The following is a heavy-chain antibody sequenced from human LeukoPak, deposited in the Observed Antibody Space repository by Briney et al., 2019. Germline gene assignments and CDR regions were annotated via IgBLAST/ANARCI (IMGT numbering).Heavy chain of an antibody. J-gene: IGHJ4*02. CDR2: IKQDGSEK. CDR3: VRESVYGSRSYYSY. D-gene: IGHD3-10*01. Sequence: PGGSLRLSCEASGFTFSTYWMTWVRQAPGKGLEWVANIKQDGSEKLYVDSVKGRFTISRDNAKSSLYLQMNSLRAEDTAVYFCVRESVYGSRSYYSYWGKGTLVTVSS. V-gene: IGHV3-7*04. CDR1: GFTFSTYW.